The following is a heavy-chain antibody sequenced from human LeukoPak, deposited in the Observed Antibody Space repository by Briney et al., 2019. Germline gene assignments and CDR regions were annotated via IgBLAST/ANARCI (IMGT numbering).Heavy chain of an antibody. D-gene: IGHD3-16*01. CDR1: GFTFSGSA. Sequence: GGSLRLSCAASGFTFSGSAMHWVRQASGKGLEWVGRIRSKANSYATAYAASVKGRFTISRDNAKNSLYLQMNSLRAEDTAVYYCASYRGESLGELFDYWGQGTLVTVSS. CDR2: IRSKANSYAT. CDR3: ASYRGESLGELFDY. J-gene: IGHJ4*02. V-gene: IGHV3-73*01.